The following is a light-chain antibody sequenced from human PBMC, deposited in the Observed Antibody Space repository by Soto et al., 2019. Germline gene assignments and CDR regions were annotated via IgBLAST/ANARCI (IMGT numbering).Light chain of an antibody. CDR1: QSVSSN. CDR2: GAS. V-gene: IGKV3-15*01. CDR3: QQYNNWPPT. J-gene: IGKJ4*01. Sequence: IVMTQSPATLSVSPGERATLSCRASQSVSSNLAWYQQKPGQAPRLLIYGASTRATGIPATLXGSGSGTXXXXXXXXLQSEDFAVYYCQQYNNWPPTFGGGTKVEIK.